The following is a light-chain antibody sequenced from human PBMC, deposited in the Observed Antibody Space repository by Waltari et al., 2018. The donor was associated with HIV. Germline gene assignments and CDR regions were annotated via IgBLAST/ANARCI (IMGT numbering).Light chain of an antibody. CDR1: SSNVGHFD. CDR3: ASWDYSLTGVV. V-gene: IGLV1-51*01. J-gene: IGLJ2*01. CDR2: DQF. Sequence: QSVLTQPPSVSAAPGQKVTISCSGSSSNVGHFDVSWYQQVPATAPKLLIYDQFKRPSVIPDRFSGSKSGTSATLAITELQTGDEADYYCASWDYSLTGVVFGGGTKLTVL.